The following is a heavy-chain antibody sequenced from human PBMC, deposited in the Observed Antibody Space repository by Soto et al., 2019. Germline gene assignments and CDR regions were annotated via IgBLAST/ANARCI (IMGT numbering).Heavy chain of an antibody. D-gene: IGHD3-22*01. CDR1: GYRFTSYW. Sequence: GESLKISCRTSGYRFTSYWIAWVRQMPGKGLEWMGIIFPSDSDTRYSPSFQGQVTISADRSTSTVFLQWASLKASDTAVYFCARKDKSGYFNWVYPWAQGTLVSV. CDR3: ARKDKSGYFNWVYP. V-gene: IGHV5-51*01. CDR2: IFPSDSDT. J-gene: IGHJ5*02.